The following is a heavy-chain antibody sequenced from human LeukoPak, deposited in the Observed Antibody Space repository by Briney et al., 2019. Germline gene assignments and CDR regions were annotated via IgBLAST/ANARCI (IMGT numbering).Heavy chain of an antibody. V-gene: IGHV3-74*03. CDR3: VRGGFNGN. Sequence: GGSLRLSCLASGFVFSSDRMHWVRQVPGKELMWVSRIDSDGTGALHADAVEGRFTISRDNAKNTLYLQMNSLRAEDTALYYCVRGGFNGNWGQGTLVTVSS. J-gene: IGHJ4*02. CDR2: IDSDGTGA. D-gene: IGHD2-8*01. CDR1: GFVFSSDR.